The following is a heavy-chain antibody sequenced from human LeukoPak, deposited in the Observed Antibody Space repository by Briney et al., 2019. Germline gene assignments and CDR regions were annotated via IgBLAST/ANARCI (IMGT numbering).Heavy chain of an antibody. D-gene: IGHD2-15*01. CDR3: ARVPDCSGGSCYNWFDP. Sequence: ASVKVSCKASGYTFTSYGISWVRQAPGQGLEWMGWISAYNGNTNYAQKLQGRVTMTTDTSTSTAYMELRSLRSDDTAVYYCARVPDCSGGSCYNWFDPWGQGTLVTVSS. J-gene: IGHJ5*02. V-gene: IGHV1-18*01. CDR2: ISAYNGNT. CDR1: GYTFTSYG.